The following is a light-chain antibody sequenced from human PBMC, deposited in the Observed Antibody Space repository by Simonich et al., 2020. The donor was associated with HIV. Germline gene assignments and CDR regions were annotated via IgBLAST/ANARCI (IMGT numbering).Light chain of an antibody. J-gene: IGLJ2*01. CDR2: DVS. CDR3: SSYTSSSTRI. V-gene: IGLV2-14*03. Sequence: QSALTQPASVSGSPGQSITISCTGTNSDIGNYKYVSWYQQHPGKAPKLMIYDVSNRPSGVSDRFSGTKSGNRASLTISGLQAEDEAEYYCSSYTSSSTRIFGGGTKLTVL. CDR1: NSDIGNYKY.